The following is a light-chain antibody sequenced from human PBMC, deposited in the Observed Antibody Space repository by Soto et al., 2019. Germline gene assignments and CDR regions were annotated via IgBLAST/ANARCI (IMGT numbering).Light chain of an antibody. V-gene: IGKV3-11*01. CDR3: QQRSNWPLLT. J-gene: IGKJ4*01. CDR2: DAS. Sequence: EIVLTQSPATLSLSPGERATLSCRASQSVSSYLAWYQQKPGQAPRLLIYDASNRATGIPARFSGSGSGTDFTPTISSLEPEDFGVYYCQQRSNWPLLTFGGGTKVEIK. CDR1: QSVSSY.